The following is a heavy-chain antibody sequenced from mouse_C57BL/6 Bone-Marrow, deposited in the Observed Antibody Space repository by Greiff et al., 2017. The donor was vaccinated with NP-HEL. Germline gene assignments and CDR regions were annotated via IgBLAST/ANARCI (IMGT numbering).Heavy chain of an antibody. CDR1: GYTFTGYW. J-gene: IGHJ1*03. V-gene: IGHV1-9*01. CDR2: ILPGSGST. D-gene: IGHD2-13*01. Sequence: QVQLQQSGAELMKPGASVKLSCKATGYTFTGYWIAWVKQRPGHGLEWIGEILPGSGSTNYNEKFKGKATFTADTSSNTAYMQLSSLTTEDAAIDYGARMYGDYYYWYFDVWGTGTTVTVSS. CDR3: ARMYGDYYYWYFDV.